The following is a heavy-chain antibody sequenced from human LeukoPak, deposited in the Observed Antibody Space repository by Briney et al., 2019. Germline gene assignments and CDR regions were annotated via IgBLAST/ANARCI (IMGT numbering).Heavy chain of an antibody. V-gene: IGHV5-51*01. CDR2: IYPGDSDT. Sequence: GESLKISCKGSGYSFTFYWIGWVRQLPGKGLEWMGIIYPGDSDTRYSPSFQGQVTISVDKSINTAYLQWNSLKASDTAIYFCARQGENDAAPDYWGQGTLVTVSS. CDR1: GYSFTFYW. CDR3: ARQGENDAAPDY. D-gene: IGHD1-1*01. J-gene: IGHJ4*02.